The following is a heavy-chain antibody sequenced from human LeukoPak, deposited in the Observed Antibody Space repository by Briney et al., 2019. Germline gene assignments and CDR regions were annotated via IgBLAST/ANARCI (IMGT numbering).Heavy chain of an antibody. CDR1: GFTFSTKW. CDR2: IKEDGSDK. CDR3: ARRNAMDV. Sequence: GGSLRLSCAASGFTFSTKWMSWVRQVPGKGLEWVANIKEDGSDKYYVDSVKGRFTISRDDAKSSLYLQMNSLRAEDTAVYYCARRNAMDVWGQGTTVIVFS. V-gene: IGHV3-7*03. J-gene: IGHJ6*02.